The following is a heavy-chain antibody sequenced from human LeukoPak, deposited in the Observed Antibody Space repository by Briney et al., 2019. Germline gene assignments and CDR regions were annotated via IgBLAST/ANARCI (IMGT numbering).Heavy chain of an antibody. D-gene: IGHD6-25*01. J-gene: IGHJ4*02. V-gene: IGHV4-34*01. CDR2: INHSGST. CDR3: ARFRAATNYFDY. CDR1: GGSFSGYY. Sequence: LVKPSETLSLTCAVYGGSFSGYYWSWIRQPPGKGLEWIGEINHSGSTNYNPSLKSRVTISVDTSKNQFSLKLSSVTAADTAVYYCARFRAATNYFDYWGQGTLVTVSS.